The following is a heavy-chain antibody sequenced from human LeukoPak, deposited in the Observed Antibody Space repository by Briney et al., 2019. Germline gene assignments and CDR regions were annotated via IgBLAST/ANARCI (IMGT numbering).Heavy chain of an antibody. D-gene: IGHD2-21*02. Sequence: GGSLRLSCAASGFTFSSYAMHWVRQAPGKGLEWVSAISGSGGSTYYADSVKGRFTISRDNSKNTLYLQMNSLRAEDTAVYYCAKSWAPVTATFDYWGQGTLVTVSS. CDR3: AKSWAPVTATFDY. CDR2: ISGSGGST. V-gene: IGHV3-23*01. J-gene: IGHJ4*02. CDR1: GFTFSSYA.